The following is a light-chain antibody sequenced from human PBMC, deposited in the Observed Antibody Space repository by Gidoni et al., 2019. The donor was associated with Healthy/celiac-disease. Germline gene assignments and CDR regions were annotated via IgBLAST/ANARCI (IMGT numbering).Light chain of an antibody. J-gene: IGKJ5*01. CDR2: DAS. CDR3: QQRSNWPPIT. CDR1: QSVSSY. Sequence: VLTQSPATLSLSPGERATLSCRASQSVSSYLAWYQQKPGQAPRLLIYDASNRATGIPARFSGSGSGTDFTLTISSLEPEDFAVYYCQQRSNWPPITFGQGTRLEIK. V-gene: IGKV3-11*01.